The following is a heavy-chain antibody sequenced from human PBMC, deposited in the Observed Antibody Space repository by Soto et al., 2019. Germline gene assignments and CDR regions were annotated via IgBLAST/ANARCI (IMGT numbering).Heavy chain of an antibody. Sequence: QITLMESGPTLVKPTQTLTLTCTFSGFSLDTSGVAVGWIRQPPGKALEWLALIFWDDAKRYNPSLQRRLSVSRGTSENQVVFTMTNMDPLDTATYYCARHRNWFDPWGQGALVTVSS. CDR3: ARHRNWFDP. CDR2: IFWDDAK. CDR1: GFSLDTSGVA. V-gene: IGHV2-5*02. J-gene: IGHJ5*02.